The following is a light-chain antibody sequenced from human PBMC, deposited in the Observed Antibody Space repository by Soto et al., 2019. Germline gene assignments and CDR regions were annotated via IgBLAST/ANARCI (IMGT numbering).Light chain of an antibody. J-gene: IGKJ1*01. V-gene: IGKV3-20*01. CDR2: DTS. CDR3: QQYDSSPWT. CDR1: QSVSSSY. Sequence: EIVLTQSPGTLSLSPGERATLSCRASQSVSSSYLAWYQQTPGQAPRLLVYDTSYRATGVPDRFSGSGSGTDFTLTISRVEPEDSEVYYCQQYDSSPWTFGQGTKVEIK.